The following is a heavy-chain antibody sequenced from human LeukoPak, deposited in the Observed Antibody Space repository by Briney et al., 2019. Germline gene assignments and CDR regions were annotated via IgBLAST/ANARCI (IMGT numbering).Heavy chain of an antibody. D-gene: IGHD3-10*01. CDR2: ISYDGSNK. Sequence: GGSLRLSCAASGFTFRSYGMHWVRQAPGKGLEWVAVISYDGSNKYYADSVKGRFTISRDNSKNTLYLQMKTLGSEDTAVYYCGYYNSGSYSTPDSWGQGTQVTVSS. CDR1: GFTFRSYG. J-gene: IGHJ5*01. V-gene: IGHV3-30*03. CDR3: GYYNSGSYSTPDS.